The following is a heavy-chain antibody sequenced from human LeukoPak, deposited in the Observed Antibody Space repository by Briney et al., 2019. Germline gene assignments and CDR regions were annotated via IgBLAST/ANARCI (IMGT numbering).Heavy chain of an antibody. D-gene: IGHD3-22*01. CDR1: GGSISSSSYY. CDR2: IYYSGST. J-gene: IGHJ4*02. Sequence: SETLSLTCTVSGGSISSSSYYWGWIRQPPGQGLEWIGSIYYSGSTYYNPSLKSRVTISVDTSKNQFSLKLSSVTAADTAVYYCASGYDSSGYYFPFDYWGQGTLVTVSS. V-gene: IGHV4-39*01. CDR3: ASGYDSSGYYFPFDY.